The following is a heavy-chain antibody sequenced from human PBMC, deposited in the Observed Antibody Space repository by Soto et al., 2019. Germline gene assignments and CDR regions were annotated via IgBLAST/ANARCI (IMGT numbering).Heavy chain of an antibody. CDR1: GFTFSAYN. D-gene: IGHD4-17*01. CDR2: ITSSSSSI. V-gene: IGHV3-21*06. CDR3: ASHYGDNGWFDP. J-gene: IGHJ5*02. Sequence: GGSLRLSCAASGFTFSAYNMNWVRQPPGKGLEWVSSITSSSSSIYYADSLKGRFTISRDNAKNSLYLQMNSLRAEDTAVYYCASHYGDNGWFDPWGQGTLVTVSS.